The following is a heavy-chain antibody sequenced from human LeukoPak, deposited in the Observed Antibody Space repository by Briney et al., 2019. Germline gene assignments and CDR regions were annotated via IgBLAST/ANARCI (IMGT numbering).Heavy chain of an antibody. Sequence: ASVKVSCKASGYTFTNYRISWVRQAPGQGLEWMGWISAYNGNTNFAQKLQGRVTMTTDTSTSTAYMEVRSLRSDDTAVYYCAREGTYSGYGNGFDIWGQGTMVTVSS. J-gene: IGHJ3*02. CDR2: ISAYNGNT. CDR1: GYTFTNYR. D-gene: IGHD5-12*01. CDR3: AREGTYSGYGNGFDI. V-gene: IGHV1-18*01.